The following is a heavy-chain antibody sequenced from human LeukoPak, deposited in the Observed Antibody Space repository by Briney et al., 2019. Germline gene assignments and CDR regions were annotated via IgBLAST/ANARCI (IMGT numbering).Heavy chain of an antibody. Sequence: ASVKVSCKAPGYTFTSYAMNWVRQAPGQGLEWMGWINPNSGDTNYAQKFQGRVTMTRDTSISTAYMELSRLTSDDTAVYYCARGVVGTYYYYYMDVWGKGTTVTVSS. CDR2: INPNSGDT. J-gene: IGHJ6*03. V-gene: IGHV1-2*02. CDR1: GYTFTSYA. D-gene: IGHD2-2*01. CDR3: ARGVVGTYYYYYMDV.